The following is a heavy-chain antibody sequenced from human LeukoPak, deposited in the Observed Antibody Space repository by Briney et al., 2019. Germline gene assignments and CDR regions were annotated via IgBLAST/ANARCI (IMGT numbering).Heavy chain of an antibody. V-gene: IGHV4-59*01. CDR3: ARYAWLQFRSFDY. J-gene: IGHJ4*02. CDR1: GGSIGSYY. CDR2: IYYSGST. Sequence: SETLSLTCTVSGGSIGSYYWSWIRQPPGKGLEWIGYIYYSGSTNYNPSLKSRVTISVDTSKNQFSLELSSVTAADTAVYYCARYAWLQFRSFDYWGQGTLVTVSS. D-gene: IGHD5-24*01.